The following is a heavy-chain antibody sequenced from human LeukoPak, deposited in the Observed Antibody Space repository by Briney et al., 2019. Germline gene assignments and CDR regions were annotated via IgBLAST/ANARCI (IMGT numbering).Heavy chain of an antibody. CDR3: ARRRSGYYFDY. CDR2: IFPGDSDT. Sequence: GESLKISFKASGYNFDIYWIAWVRQVPGKGLECMGIIFPGDSDTRYSPSFQGQVTISADASISTAYLQWSSLKASDTAMYYCARRRSGYYFDYWGQGTLVTVSS. J-gene: IGHJ4*02. CDR1: GYNFDIYW. D-gene: IGHD3-22*01. V-gene: IGHV5-51*01.